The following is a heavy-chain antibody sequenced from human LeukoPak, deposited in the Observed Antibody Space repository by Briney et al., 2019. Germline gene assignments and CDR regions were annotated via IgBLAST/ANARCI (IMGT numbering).Heavy chain of an antibody. CDR2: MNPNTGDT. CDR1: GYTFTGYD. V-gene: IGHV1-8*01. D-gene: IGHD1-26*01. CDR3: TRGSLSGSSRDY. Sequence: GASVRVSCKASGYTFTGYDTNWVRQATGQGLEWMGWMNPNTGDTGYSHKFQGRVTMTRDTSIDTAYMELSGLTSEDTAVYYCTRGSLSGSSRDYWGQGTLVTVSS. J-gene: IGHJ4*02.